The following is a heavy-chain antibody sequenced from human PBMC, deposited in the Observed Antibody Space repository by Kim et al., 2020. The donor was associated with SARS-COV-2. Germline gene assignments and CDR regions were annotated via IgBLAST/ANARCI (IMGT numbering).Heavy chain of an antibody. Sequence: ASVKVSCKVSGYTLTELSMHWVRQAPGKGLEWMGGFDPEDGETIYAQKFQGRVTMTEDTSTDTAYMELSSLRSEDTAVYYCATGRSTYDYVWGSFWFDPWAQGTLVTVSS. D-gene: IGHD3-16*01. CDR1: GYTLTELS. V-gene: IGHV1-24*01. CDR3: ATGRSTYDYVWGSFWFDP. CDR2: FDPEDGET. J-gene: IGHJ5*02.